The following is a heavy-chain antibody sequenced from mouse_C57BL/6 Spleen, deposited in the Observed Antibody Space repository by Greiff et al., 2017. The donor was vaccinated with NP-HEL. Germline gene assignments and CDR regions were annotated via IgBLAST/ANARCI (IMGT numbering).Heavy chain of an antibody. CDR3: ARFFSYYGSSNWYFDV. CDR1: GYTFTSYG. Sequence: QVHVKQSGAELARPGASVKLSCKASGYTFTSYGISWVKRRTGQGLEWIGEIYPRSGNTYYNEKFKGKATLTADKSSSTAYMELRSLTSEDSAVYFCARFFSYYGSSNWYFDVWGTGTTVTVSS. V-gene: IGHV1-81*01. J-gene: IGHJ1*03. D-gene: IGHD1-1*01. CDR2: IYPRSGNT.